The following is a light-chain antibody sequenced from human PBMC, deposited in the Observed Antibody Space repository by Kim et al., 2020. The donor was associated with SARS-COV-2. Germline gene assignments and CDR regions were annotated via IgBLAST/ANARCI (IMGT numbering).Light chain of an antibody. CDR1: NNDVGSHDL. CDR2: GDN. CDR3: CSYANGGTWV. J-gene: IGLJ3*02. Sequence: GQSITISCSGTNNDVGSHDLVSWYQHHPGTAPKIVIYGDNQRPSGVSSRFSGSKSGNTASLTISGLQPEDEADYYCCSYANGGTWVFGGGTQLTVL. V-gene: IGLV2-23*01.